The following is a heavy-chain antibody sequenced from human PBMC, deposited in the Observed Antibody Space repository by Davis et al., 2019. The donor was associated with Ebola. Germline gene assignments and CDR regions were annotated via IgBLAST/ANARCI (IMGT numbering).Heavy chain of an antibody. CDR2: INYSGRT. Sequence: PSETLSLTCAVSGGSISSGGYSWSWIRQPPGKGLEWIGYINYSGRTKYNPSPKSRVTISVDTSKNQFSLKLSSVTAADTAVYYCARAGVWGSYPGGGYYFDYWGQGTLVTVSS. CDR3: ARAGVWGSYPGGGYYFDY. J-gene: IGHJ4*02. CDR1: GGSISSGGYS. D-gene: IGHD3-16*02. V-gene: IGHV4-30-2*05.